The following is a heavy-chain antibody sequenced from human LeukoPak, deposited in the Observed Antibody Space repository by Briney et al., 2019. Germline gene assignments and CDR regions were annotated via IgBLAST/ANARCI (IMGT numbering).Heavy chain of an antibody. CDR2: VYYNGST. Sequence: SETLSLTCTVSGGSISTSNYYWGWIRQPPGKGLEWIGSVYYNGSTYYNPSLKSRVTISVDTSKNQISLKLSSVTAADTAVYYCVKSSFAATNIYSYFDYWGQGTLVTVSS. D-gene: IGHD6-6*01. J-gene: IGHJ4*02. CDR1: GGSISTSNYY. V-gene: IGHV4-39*07. CDR3: VKSSFAATNIYSYFDY.